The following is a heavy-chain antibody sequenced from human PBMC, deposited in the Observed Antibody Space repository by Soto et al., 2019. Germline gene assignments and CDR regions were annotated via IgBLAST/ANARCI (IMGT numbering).Heavy chain of an antibody. CDR2: IVVGSGNT. V-gene: IGHV1-58*01. CDR1: GFTFTSSA. D-gene: IGHD3-22*01. J-gene: IGHJ6*02. CDR3: AAETYYYDSSDPRGMDV. Sequence: SVKVSCKASGFTFTSSAVRCVRQARGQRLEWIGWIVVGSGNTNYAQKFQERVTITRDMSTSTAYMELSSLRSVDTAVYYCAAETYYYDSSDPRGMDVWGQGTTVTVSS.